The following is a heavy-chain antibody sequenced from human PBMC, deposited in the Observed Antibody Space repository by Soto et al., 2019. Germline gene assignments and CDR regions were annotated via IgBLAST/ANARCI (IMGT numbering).Heavy chain of an antibody. CDR1: GFTFSSYA. J-gene: IGHJ4*02. D-gene: IGHD6-13*01. Sequence: GGSLSLSCAASGFTFSSYAMSWVRQAPGKGLEWVSAISGSGGSTYYADSVKGRFTISRDNSKNTLYLQMNSLRAEDTAVYYCAKTIDVSSSSYYFDYWGQGTLVTVSS. CDR3: AKTIDVSSSSYYFDY. V-gene: IGHV3-23*01. CDR2: ISGSGGST.